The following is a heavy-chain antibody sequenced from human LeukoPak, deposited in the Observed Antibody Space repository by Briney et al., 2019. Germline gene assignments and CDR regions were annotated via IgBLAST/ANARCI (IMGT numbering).Heavy chain of an antibody. V-gene: IGHV3-23*01. CDR2: IRGSGDGT. D-gene: IGHD4-17*01. CDR3: GRDPNGDYVGAFDV. J-gene: IGHJ3*01. Sequence: GGSLRLSCAASGFTFRSYAMSWVRQTPGKGLEWVSSIRGSGDGTSYADSVKGRFTMSRDNSKNTLYLQMDSLRAEDTAIYYCGRDPNGDYVGAFDVWGQGTLVTVSS. CDR1: GFTFRSYA.